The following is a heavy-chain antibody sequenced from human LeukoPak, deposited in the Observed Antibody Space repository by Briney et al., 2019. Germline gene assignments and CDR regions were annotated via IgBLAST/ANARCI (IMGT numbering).Heavy chain of an antibody. D-gene: IGHD2/OR15-2a*01. CDR3: ARVSGSPPSLSPPEIDY. V-gene: IGHV1-69*13. J-gene: IGHJ4*02. Sequence: ASVKISCKASGGTFSSYAISWVRQAPGQGLEWMGGIIPIFGTANYAQKFQGRVTITADESTSTAYMELSSLRSDDTAVYYCARVSGSPPSLSPPEIDYWGQGTLVTVSS. CDR2: IIPIFGTA. CDR1: GGTFSSYA.